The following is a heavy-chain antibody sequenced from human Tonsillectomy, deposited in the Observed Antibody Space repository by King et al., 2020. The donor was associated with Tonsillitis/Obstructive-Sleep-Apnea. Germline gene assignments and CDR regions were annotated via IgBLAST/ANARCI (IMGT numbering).Heavy chain of an antibody. V-gene: IGHV4-39*01. CDR1: GGSISSSLYY. D-gene: IGHD3-3*01. CDR2: IYYSGST. CDR3: ATRIRRFLDWPLDY. J-gene: IGHJ4*02. Sequence: QLQESGPGLVKPSETLSLTCTVSGGSISSSLYYWGWIRQPPGKGLEWIGSIYYSGSTYYNPSLKSRVTISVDTSKNQFPLKLSSVTAADTAVYYCATRIRRFLDWPLDYWGQGTLVTVSS.